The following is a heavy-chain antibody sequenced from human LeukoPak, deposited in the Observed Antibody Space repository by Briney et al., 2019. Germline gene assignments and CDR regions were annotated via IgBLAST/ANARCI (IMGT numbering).Heavy chain of an antibody. CDR3: ARATTDPSGDFDY. CDR1: GFTFSSYA. Sequence: QPGGSLRLSCAASGFTFSSYAMHWVRQAPGKGLEWVAVISYDGSNKYYADSVKGRFTISRDNSKNTLYLQMNSLRAEDTAVYYCARATTDPSGDFDYWGQGTLVTVSS. J-gene: IGHJ4*02. D-gene: IGHD4-11*01. V-gene: IGHV3-30-3*01. CDR2: ISYDGSNK.